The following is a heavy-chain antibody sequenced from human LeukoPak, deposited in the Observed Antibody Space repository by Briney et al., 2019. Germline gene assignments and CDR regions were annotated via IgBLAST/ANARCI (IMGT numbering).Heavy chain of an antibody. Sequence: GSLKISCKGSGYSFISNWIGWVRQMPGKGLEWMGIIYPGDSDTRYSPSFQGQVTISADKSISTAYLQWSSLKASDTAMYYCAREDAHDAFDIWGQGTMVTVSS. V-gene: IGHV5-51*01. CDR1: GYSFISNW. CDR2: IYPGDSDT. J-gene: IGHJ3*02. CDR3: AREDAHDAFDI.